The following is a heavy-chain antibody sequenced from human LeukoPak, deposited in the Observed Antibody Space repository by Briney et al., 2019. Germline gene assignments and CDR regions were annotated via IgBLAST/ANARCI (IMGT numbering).Heavy chain of an antibody. J-gene: IGHJ3*02. D-gene: IGHD4-17*01. CDR3: ASFYGVYGDAFDI. CDR2: MNPNSGNT. CDR1: GYTFTDYY. V-gene: IGHV1-8*03. Sequence: ASVKVSCKASGYTFTDYYIHWVRQATGQGLEWMGWMNPNSGNTGYAQKFQGRVTITRNTSISTAYMELSSLRSEDTAVYYCASFYGVYGDAFDIWGQGTMVTVSS.